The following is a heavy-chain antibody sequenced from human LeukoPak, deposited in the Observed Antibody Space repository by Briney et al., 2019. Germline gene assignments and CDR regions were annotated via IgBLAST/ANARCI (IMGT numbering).Heavy chain of an antibody. J-gene: IGHJ3*02. CDR1: GYTFTKSY. CDR3: ARIRDGYNDAYDI. Sequence: ASVKVSCKASGYTFTKSYIHWVRQAPGQRLEWMGLINPSGDNTNYAQNFQGRGTMTSDTSARTVYMELSSLRSEYTTIYYCARIRDGYNDAYDIWGQGTVVTVPS. V-gene: IGHV1-46*01. CDR2: INPSGDNT. D-gene: IGHD5-24*01.